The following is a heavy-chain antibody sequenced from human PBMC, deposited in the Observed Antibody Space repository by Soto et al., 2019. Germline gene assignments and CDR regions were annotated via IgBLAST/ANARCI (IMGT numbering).Heavy chain of an antibody. D-gene: IGHD3-10*01. V-gene: IGHV4-4*02. CDR2: IFHDGTA. CDR3: ARLVYDTRLNYMYFDF. CDR1: GVSLSSGNW. J-gene: IGHJ4*02. Sequence: SETLSLTCAVSGVSLSSGNWWTWVRQSPQRGLEYIGEIFHDGTANYYPSFERRGAISVDTSKNQFCMKLTCVTATDTAIYFCARLVYDTRLNYMYFDFWGQGTLVTVSS.